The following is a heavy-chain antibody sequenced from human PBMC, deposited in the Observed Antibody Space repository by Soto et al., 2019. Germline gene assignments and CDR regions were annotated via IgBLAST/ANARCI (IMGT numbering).Heavy chain of an antibody. CDR1: GFSFAYYV. J-gene: IGHJ5*02. CDR2: ISYDGTEK. Sequence: QVQLVESGGGVGQPGRSLRLSCAASGFSFAYYVMHWVRQAPGKGLEWVAVISYDGTEKYYEYSVKGRFTISIDNTKHRLDLQMNSHRGEYTAVYFCAKAYATTALDPWGQGTLVSVSS. V-gene: IGHV3-30*18. D-gene: IGHD4-17*01. CDR3: AKAYATTALDP.